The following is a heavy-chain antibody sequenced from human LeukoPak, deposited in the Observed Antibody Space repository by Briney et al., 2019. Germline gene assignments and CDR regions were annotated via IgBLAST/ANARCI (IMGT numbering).Heavy chain of an antibody. J-gene: IGHJ6*03. CDR1: GGSISSSSYY. Sequence: PSETLSLTCTVSGGSISSSSYYWGWIRQPPGKGLEWIGSIYYSGSTYYNPSIKSRVTISVDTSKNQFSLKLSSVTAADTAVYYCASGLYSSSWPYYYYYYMDVWGKGTTVTVSS. CDR3: ASGLYSSSWPYYYYYYMDV. CDR2: IYYSGST. D-gene: IGHD6-13*01. V-gene: IGHV4-39*01.